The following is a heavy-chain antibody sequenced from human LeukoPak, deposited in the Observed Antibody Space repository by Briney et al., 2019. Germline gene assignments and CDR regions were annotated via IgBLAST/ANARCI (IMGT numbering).Heavy chain of an antibody. D-gene: IGHD3-10*01. CDR3: ARYYYGSGSYYNVYYYYYMDV. Sequence: SETLSLTCTVSGGSISSYYWSWIRQPPGKGLEWIGYIYYSGSTNYNPSLKSRVTISVDTSKNQFSPKLSSVTAADTAVYYCARYYYGSGSYYNVYYYYYMDVWGKGTTVTISS. CDR1: GGSISSYY. J-gene: IGHJ6*03. V-gene: IGHV4-59*01. CDR2: IYYSGST.